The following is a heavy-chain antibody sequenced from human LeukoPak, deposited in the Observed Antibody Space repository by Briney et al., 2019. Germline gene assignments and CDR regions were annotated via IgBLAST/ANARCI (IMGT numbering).Heavy chain of an antibody. CDR3: AKDSPNCSGGSCYIGWFDP. Sequence: PGGSLRLSCAASGFPFSSYGMHWVRQAPGKGLEWVAVISCDGSNKYYADSVKGRFTISRDNSKNTLYLQMNSQRAEDTAVYYCAKDSPNCSGGSCYIGWFDPWGQGTLVTVSS. CDR1: GFPFSSYG. V-gene: IGHV3-30*18. CDR2: ISCDGSNK. J-gene: IGHJ5*02. D-gene: IGHD2-15*01.